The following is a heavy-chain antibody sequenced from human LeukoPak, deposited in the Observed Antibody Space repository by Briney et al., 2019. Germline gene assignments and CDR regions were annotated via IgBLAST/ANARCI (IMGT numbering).Heavy chain of an antibody. V-gene: IGHV3-43*01. D-gene: IGHD6-19*01. CDR3: AKGLGGWGVTLVDY. Sequence: LAGGSLRLSCAASGFTFDDYTMHWVRQAPGKGLEWVSLISWDGGSTYYADSVMGRFTISRDNSKNSLYLQMNSLITEDTALYYCAKGLGGWGVTLVDYWGQGTLVTVSS. CDR1: GFTFDDYT. J-gene: IGHJ4*02. CDR2: ISWDGGST.